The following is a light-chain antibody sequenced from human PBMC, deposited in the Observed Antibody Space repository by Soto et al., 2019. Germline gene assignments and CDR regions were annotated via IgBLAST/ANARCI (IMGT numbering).Light chain of an antibody. CDR2: GTS. V-gene: IGKV3-20*01. CDR3: QHFGNSLWT. J-gene: IGKJ1*01. Sequence: EIVLTQSPGTLSLSPGERATLSCRASQSVASRNLAWYQQRSSQAPRLLIYGTSSRAIHTPDRFSGSGSGTDFTLTISDLEPEDFAVYFCQHFGNSLWTFGQGTKVEI. CDR1: QSVASRN.